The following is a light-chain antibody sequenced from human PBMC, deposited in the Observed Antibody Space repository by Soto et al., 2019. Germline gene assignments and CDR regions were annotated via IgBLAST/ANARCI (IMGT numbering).Light chain of an antibody. V-gene: IGKV3-15*01. CDR1: QGVTTN. J-gene: IGKJ5*01. CDR3: QQYNNWPYS. Sequence: EIVMTQSPDTVSVSPGERATLSCRAGQGVTTNFAWYQQKSGQSPRLLIYDVSIRATGVPARFSGTGSETDFTLTISGLQSEDSAVYFCQQYNNWPYSFGQGTRLEIK. CDR2: DVS.